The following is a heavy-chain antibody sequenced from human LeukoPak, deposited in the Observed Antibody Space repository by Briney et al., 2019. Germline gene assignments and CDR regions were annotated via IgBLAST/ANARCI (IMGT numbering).Heavy chain of an antibody. V-gene: IGHV1-18*01. Sequence: ASVKVSCKASGYSFTSYGISWVRPAPGQGLGWMGWINTYNGNTNYAQNVQGRVTMTTDTATSTAYMELRSLRSDDTAVYFCARVITMVRGVILPVSGFDYWGQGTLVTVSS. J-gene: IGHJ4*02. CDR1: GYSFTSYG. CDR2: INTYNGNT. CDR3: ARVITMVRGVILPVSGFDY. D-gene: IGHD3-10*01.